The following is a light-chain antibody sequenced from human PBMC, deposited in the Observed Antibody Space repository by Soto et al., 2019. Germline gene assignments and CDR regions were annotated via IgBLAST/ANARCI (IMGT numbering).Light chain of an antibody. V-gene: IGKV4-1*01. J-gene: IGKJ2*01. Sequence: IVMTQSPDSLAVSLGERATINCKSSQSVLYSSNNKNYLAWYQQRPGQPPKLLIYWASTRESGVPDRFSGSGSGTDFTLTITSLQAEDVAVYYCQQYESTPPTFGQGTKLEI. CDR1: QSVLYSSNNKNY. CDR3: QQYESTPPT. CDR2: WAS.